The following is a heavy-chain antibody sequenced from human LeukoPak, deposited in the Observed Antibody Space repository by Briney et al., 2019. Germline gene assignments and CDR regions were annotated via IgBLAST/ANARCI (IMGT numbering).Heavy chain of an antibody. CDR1: GGPISSYY. V-gene: IGHV4-59*01. Sequence: PSETLSLTCTVSGGPISSYYWSWIRQPPGKGLEWIGYINYSGSTNYNPSLKSRVTISVDTSRNQLSLKLTSVTAADTAVYYCARATDSNGWLFDYWGQGTLVTVSS. D-gene: IGHD6-19*01. J-gene: IGHJ4*02. CDR3: ARATDSNGWLFDY. CDR2: INYSGST.